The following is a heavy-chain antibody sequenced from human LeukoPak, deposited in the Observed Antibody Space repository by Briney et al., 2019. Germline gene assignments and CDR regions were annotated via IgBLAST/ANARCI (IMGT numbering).Heavy chain of an antibody. CDR1: GGTFSSYA. CDR2: IIPIFGTA. D-gene: IGHD6-13*01. J-gene: IGHJ4*02. V-gene: IGHV1-69*05. CDR3: ARSIAPRRYFDY. Sequence: SVKVSCKASGGTFSSYAISWVRQAPGQGLEWMGGIIPIFGTANYAQKFQGRVTITTDESTSTAYMELSSLRSEDTAVYYCARSIAPRRYFDYWGQGTLVTVSS.